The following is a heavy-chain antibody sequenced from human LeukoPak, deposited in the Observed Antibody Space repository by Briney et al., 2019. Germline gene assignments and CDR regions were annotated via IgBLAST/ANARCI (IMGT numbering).Heavy chain of an antibody. V-gene: IGHV3-7*01. D-gene: IGHD5-12*01. CDR3: ARPDGWLQFFDY. J-gene: IGHJ4*02. CDR1: GFTFSSYW. CDR2: IKQDGSEK. Sequence: GGPLKLSCEASGFTFSSYWMSWVRQAPGKGLKGVANIKQDGSEKYYVDSVKGRFTISRDNAKNSLYLQMNSLRAEDTAVYYCARPDGWLQFFDYWGQGTLVTVSS.